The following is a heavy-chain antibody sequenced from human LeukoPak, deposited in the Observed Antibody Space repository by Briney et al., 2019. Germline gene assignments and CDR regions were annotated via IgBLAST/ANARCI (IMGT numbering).Heavy chain of an antibody. D-gene: IGHD6-19*01. CDR2: IIPIFGTT. J-gene: IGHJ4*02. Sequence: GASVKVSCKASGYTFTSYDISWVRQAPGQGLEWMGGIIPIFGTTNYAQKFQGRVTITADKSTSTAYMELSSLRSEDTAVYYCAKDRISSGWFDYWGQGTLVTVSS. CDR3: AKDRISSGWFDY. V-gene: IGHV1-69*06. CDR1: GYTFTSYD.